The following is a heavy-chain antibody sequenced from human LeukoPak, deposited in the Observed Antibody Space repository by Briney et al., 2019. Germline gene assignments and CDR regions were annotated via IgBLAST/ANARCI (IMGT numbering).Heavy chain of an antibody. CDR2: ISSSGSTI. CDR3: ARGDYGEPRWYFDL. Sequence: GGSLRLSCAASGFAFSSYEMNWVRQAPGKGLEWVSYISSSGSTIYYADSVKGRFTISRDNAKNSLYLQINSPRAEDTAVYYCARGDYGEPRWYFDLWGRATLVTVPS. D-gene: IGHD4-17*01. J-gene: IGHJ2*01. V-gene: IGHV3-48*03. CDR1: GFAFSSYE.